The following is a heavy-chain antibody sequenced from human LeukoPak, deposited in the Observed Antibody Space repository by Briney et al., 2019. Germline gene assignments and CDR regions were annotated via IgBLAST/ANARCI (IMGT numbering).Heavy chain of an antibody. CDR1: GVTFSSYA. CDR2: IIPIFGTA. Sequence: SVKVSCKASGVTFSSYAISWVRQAPGQGLEWMGGIIPIFGTANYAQKFQGRVTITTDESTSTAYMELSSLRSEDTAVYYCARGIVGATPLDYWGQGTLVTVSS. CDR3: ARGIVGATPLDY. D-gene: IGHD1-26*01. J-gene: IGHJ4*02. V-gene: IGHV1-69*05.